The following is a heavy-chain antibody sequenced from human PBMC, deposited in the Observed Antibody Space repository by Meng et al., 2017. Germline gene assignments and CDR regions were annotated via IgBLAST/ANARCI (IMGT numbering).Heavy chain of an antibody. D-gene: IGHD6-13*01. Sequence: ASVKVSCKASGYTFTSYYMHWVRQAPGQGLEWMGIINPSGGSTSYAQKFQGGVTMTRDTSISTAYMELSRLRSEDTAVYYCARGHSSSWYILSDNSEQDVWGQGTTVTVSS. J-gene: IGHJ6*02. CDR1: GYTFTSYY. CDR3: ARGHSSSWYILSDNSEQDV. CDR2: INPSGGST. V-gene: IGHV1-46*01.